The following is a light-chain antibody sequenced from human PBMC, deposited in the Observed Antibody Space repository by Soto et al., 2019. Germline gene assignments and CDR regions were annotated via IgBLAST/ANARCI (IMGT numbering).Light chain of an antibody. J-gene: IGKJ1*01. Sequence: DVQLTQSPSSLSVFVGDSVTVTCRASQNIITYLHWYHQKPGEAPTLLINAASTLQSGVPSRFSGSGSGTDFNLTINSLQPEDVGTYYCQQSYRNPTFGQGTTVEIK. CDR3: QQSYRNPT. CDR1: QNIITY. CDR2: AAS. V-gene: IGKV1-39*01.